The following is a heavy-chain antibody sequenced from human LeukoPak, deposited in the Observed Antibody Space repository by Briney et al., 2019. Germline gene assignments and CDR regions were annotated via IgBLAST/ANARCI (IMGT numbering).Heavy chain of an antibody. D-gene: IGHD1-26*01. CDR2: ISYDGSNK. Sequence: GGSLRLSCAASGFTFSSYAMHWVRQAPGKGLEWVAVISYDGSNKYYADSVKGRFTISRDNSKNTLYLQMNSLRAEDTAVYYCAREGRGAGGATPHSWFDPWGQGTLVTVSS. V-gene: IGHV3-30-3*01. J-gene: IGHJ5*02. CDR1: GFTFSSYA. CDR3: AREGRGAGGATPHSWFDP.